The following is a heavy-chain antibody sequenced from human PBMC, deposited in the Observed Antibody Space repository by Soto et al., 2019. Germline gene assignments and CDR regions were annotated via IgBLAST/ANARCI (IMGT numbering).Heavy chain of an antibody. CDR3: ARVGNYRLPNYFDY. CDR2: INAGNGNT. CDR1: GYTFTSYA. J-gene: IGHJ4*02. D-gene: IGHD4-4*01. Sequence: GASVKVSCKASGYTFTSYAMHWVRQAPGQRLEWMGWINAGNGNTKYSQKFQGRVTITRDTSASTAYMELSSLRSEDTAVYYCARVGNYRLPNYFDYWGQGTLVTVSS. V-gene: IGHV1-3*01.